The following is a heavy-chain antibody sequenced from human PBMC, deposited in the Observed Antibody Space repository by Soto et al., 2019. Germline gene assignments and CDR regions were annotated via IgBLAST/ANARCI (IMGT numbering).Heavy chain of an antibody. D-gene: IGHD6-19*01. Sequence: SGPTLVNPTQTLTLTCTFSGFSLSTSGVGVGWIRQPPGKALEWLALIYWNDDKRYSPSLKSRLTITKDTSKNQVVLTMTNMDPVDTATYYCAHTRSSGWYRRGYYFDYWGQVTLVTVSS. V-gene: IGHV2-5*01. CDR2: IYWNDDK. CDR1: GFSLSTSGVG. CDR3: AHTRSSGWYRRGYYFDY. J-gene: IGHJ4*02.